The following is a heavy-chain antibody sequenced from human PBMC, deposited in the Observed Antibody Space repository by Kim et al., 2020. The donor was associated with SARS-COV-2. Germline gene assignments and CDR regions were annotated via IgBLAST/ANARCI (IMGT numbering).Heavy chain of an antibody. CDR2: YTSDRT. CDR3: ASALGH. D-gene: IGHD3-16*02. V-gene: IGHV4-4*07. J-gene: IGHJ4*01. Sequence: YTSDRTNYNPSLQSRVTMSVDMSKNQFSLKLSSVTAADTTVYYCASALGHWGQGTLVTVSS.